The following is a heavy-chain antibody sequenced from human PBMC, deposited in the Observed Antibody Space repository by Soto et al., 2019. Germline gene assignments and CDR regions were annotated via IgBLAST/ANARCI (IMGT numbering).Heavy chain of an antibody. CDR2: IIPIIGTA. J-gene: IGHJ4*02. V-gene: IGHV1-69*01. D-gene: IGHD1-26*01. CDR3: ARDHRRYSGSYLFDY. CDR1: GGTFSSYA. Sequence: QVQLVQSGAEVKKPGSSVKVSCKASGGTFSSYAISWVRQAPGQGLEWMGGIIPIIGTANYAQKFQGRVTITADESTSTAYMELSSLRSEDTAVYYCARDHRRYSGSYLFDYWGQGTLVTVSS.